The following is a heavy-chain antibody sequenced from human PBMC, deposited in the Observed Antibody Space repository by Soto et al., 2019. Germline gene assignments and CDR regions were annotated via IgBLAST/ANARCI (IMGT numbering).Heavy chain of an antibody. Sequence: QVQLVQSGAEVKKPGASVKVSCKASGYTFSNYDINWVRQATGQGLEWMGWLNPKTDKTGSAQKFQGRVTMPRNTSISTAYLELSGLRSDDTAAYYCARGIKGLPPSAFDIWGQGTRVTVSS. D-gene: IGHD5-12*01. CDR1: GYTFSNYD. CDR2: LNPKTDKT. J-gene: IGHJ3*02. CDR3: ARGIKGLPPSAFDI. V-gene: IGHV1-8*01.